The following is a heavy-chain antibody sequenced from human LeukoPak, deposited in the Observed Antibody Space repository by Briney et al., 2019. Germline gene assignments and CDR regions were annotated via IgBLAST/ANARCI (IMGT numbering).Heavy chain of an antibody. D-gene: IGHD2-8*02. CDR1: GFTFSSYA. CDR2: ISYDGSNK. Sequence: GGSLRLSCAASGFTFSSYAMHWVRQAPGKGLEWVAVISYDGSNKYYADSVKGRFTVSRDNSRNTLYLQMNSLRVEDTAVYYCTKAPLRSCTGAFCYPFDYWGQGTLVTVSS. J-gene: IGHJ4*02. V-gene: IGHV3-30*04. CDR3: TKAPLRSCTGAFCYPFDY.